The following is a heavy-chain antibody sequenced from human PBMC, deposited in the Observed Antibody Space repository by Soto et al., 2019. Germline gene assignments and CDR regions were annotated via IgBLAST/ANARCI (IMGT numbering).Heavy chain of an antibody. CDR2: TSTSSTTK. CDR1: GFSFSAYS. J-gene: IGHJ4*02. V-gene: IGHV3-48*02. D-gene: IGHD3-10*01. CDR3: AGSYSSGNWYFDY. Sequence: LGGSLRLSCAASGFSFSAYSMSWVRQAPGKGLEWIAYTSTSSTTKYYADSVRGRFSISRDNANDLLYLDMDKLRDEDTGIYYCAGSYSSGNWYFDYWGLGTPVTVSS.